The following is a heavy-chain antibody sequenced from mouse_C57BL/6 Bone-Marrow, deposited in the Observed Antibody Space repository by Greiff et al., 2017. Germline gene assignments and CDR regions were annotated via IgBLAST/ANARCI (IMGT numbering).Heavy chain of an antibody. CDR3: AREDYGISFAY. V-gene: IGHV1-69*01. Sequence: QVQLQQPGAELVMPGASVKLSCKASGYTFTSYWMHWVKQRPGQGLEWIGEIDPSDSYTNYNQKFKGKSTLTVDKSSSPATMQLSSLTAEDSAVYYCAREDYGISFAYWGQGTLVTVSA. J-gene: IGHJ3*01. D-gene: IGHD1-1*01. CDR1: GYTFTSYW. CDR2: IDPSDSYT.